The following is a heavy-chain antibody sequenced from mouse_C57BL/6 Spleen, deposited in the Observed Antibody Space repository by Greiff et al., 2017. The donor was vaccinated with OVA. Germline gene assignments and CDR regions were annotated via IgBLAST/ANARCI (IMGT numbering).Heavy chain of an antibody. CDR1: GYTFTSYW. V-gene: IGHV1-69*01. CDR3: ARGGVLDY. J-gene: IGHJ2*01. CDR2: IDPSDSYT. Sequence: VQLQQPGAELVMPGASVKLSCKASGYTFTSYWMHWVKQRPGQGLEWIGEIDPSDSYTNYNQKFKGKSTWTVDKSSSTAYMQLSSLTSEDSAVYYCARGGVLDYWGQGTTLTVSS.